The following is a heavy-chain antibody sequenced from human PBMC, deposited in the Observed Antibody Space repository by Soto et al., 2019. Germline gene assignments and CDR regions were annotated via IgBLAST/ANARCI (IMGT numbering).Heavy chain of an antibody. Sequence: EVQLVESGGGLVQRGGSLRLSCAGSGFTFSSYWMSWVRQAPGKGLEWVANIKQDGSEKYYVDSVKGRFTISRDNAKNSLYLQMNSLRVEDTAVYYCARVRWFGETWGQGTLVTVSS. CDR2: IKQDGSEK. CDR1: GFTFSSYW. D-gene: IGHD3-10*01. CDR3: ARVRWFGET. J-gene: IGHJ4*02. V-gene: IGHV3-7*01.